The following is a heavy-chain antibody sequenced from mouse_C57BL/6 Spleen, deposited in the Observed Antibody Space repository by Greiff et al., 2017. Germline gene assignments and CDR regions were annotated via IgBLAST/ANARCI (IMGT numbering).Heavy chain of an antibody. V-gene: IGHV3-6*01. CDR3: ARDYYGSLDY. CDR2: ISYDGSN. J-gene: IGHJ2*01. CDR1: GYSITSGYY. Sequence: ESGPGLVKPSQSLSLTCSVTGYSITSGYYWNWIRQFPGNKLEWMGYISYDGSNNYNPSLKNRISITRYTSKNQFFLKLNSVTTEDTATYHCARDYYGSLDYWGQGTTLTVSS. D-gene: IGHD1-1*01.